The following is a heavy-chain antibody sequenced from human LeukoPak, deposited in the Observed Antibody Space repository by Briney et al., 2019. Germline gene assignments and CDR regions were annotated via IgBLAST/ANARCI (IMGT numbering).Heavy chain of an antibody. J-gene: IGHJ4*02. CDR3: AKALAAGGTSFDY. V-gene: IGHV3-9*01. D-gene: IGHD6-13*01. CDR1: GFSFDDYA. CDR2: ISWNSAGI. Sequence: GGSLRLSCAASGFSFDDYAMHWVRQAPGKGLEWVSGISWNSAGIGYADSVKGRFTISRDNAKNSLYLQMNSLRAEDTALYYCAKALAAGGTSFDYWGQGALVTVSS.